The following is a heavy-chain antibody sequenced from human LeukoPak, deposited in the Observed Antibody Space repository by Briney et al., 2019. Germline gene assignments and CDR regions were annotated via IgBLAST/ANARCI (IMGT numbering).Heavy chain of an antibody. Sequence: GGSLRLSCAASGFTFSSYAMSWVRQAPGKGLEWVSAISGSGGSTYYADSVKGRFTISRDNSKNTLYLQMNSLRAEDTAVYYCANSYYDSSGYYQLRIVDYWGQGTLVTVSS. V-gene: IGHV3-23*01. CDR3: ANSYYDSSGYYQLRIVDY. CDR2: ISGSGGST. CDR1: GFTFSSYA. D-gene: IGHD3-22*01. J-gene: IGHJ4*02.